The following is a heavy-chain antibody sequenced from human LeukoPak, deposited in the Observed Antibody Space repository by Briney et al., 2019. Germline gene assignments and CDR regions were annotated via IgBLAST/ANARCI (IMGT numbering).Heavy chain of an antibody. V-gene: IGHV3-7*01. D-gene: IGHD2-15*01. CDR2: IKQDGSEK. J-gene: IGHJ4*02. CDR1: GFGISNYW. CDR3: VRDRGYCSGGTCYALWDY. Sequence: GGSLRLSCAASGFGISNYWMNWVRQAPGKGLEWVANIKQDGSEKNYVDPVKGRFTISRDNAKNSLYMQMNSLRAEDTAMYYCVRDRGYCSGGTCYALWDYWGQGTLVTVSS.